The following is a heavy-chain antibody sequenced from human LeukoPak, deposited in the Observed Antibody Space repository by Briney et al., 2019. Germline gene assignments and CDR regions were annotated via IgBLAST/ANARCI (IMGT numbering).Heavy chain of an antibody. Sequence: ASVKVSCKASGGTFSSYAISWVRQAPGQGLEWMGGIIPIFGTANYAQKFQGRVTITTDESTSTAYMELSSLRSEDTAVYYCASRTAGDEINYYYYMDVWGKGTTVTVSS. CDR2: IIPIFGTA. CDR1: GGTFSSYA. D-gene: IGHD1-1*01. CDR3: ASRTAGDEINYYYYMDV. J-gene: IGHJ6*03. V-gene: IGHV1-69*05.